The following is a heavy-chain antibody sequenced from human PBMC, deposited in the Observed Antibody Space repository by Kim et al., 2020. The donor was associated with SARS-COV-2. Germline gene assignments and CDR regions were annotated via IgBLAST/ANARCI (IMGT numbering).Heavy chain of an antibody. CDR2: INYSGST. D-gene: IGHD6-19*01. CDR1: VGSFSCSY. Sequence: SETLSLTCTVYVGSFSCSYWSWIRQPPGKGLEWIGEINYSGSTNYNPSLRSRVTISLDTSKEQFSLKLTSVTAADTAVYYCARRGYSNGWYNYWGQGTLVAVSS. CDR3: ARRGYSNGWYNY. V-gene: IGHV4-34*01. J-gene: IGHJ4*02.